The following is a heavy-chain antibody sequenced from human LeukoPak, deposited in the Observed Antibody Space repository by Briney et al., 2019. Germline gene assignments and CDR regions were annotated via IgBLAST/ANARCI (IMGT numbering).Heavy chain of an antibody. CDR2: IYYSGST. CDR1: GGSISSSSYY. J-gene: IGHJ4*02. D-gene: IGHD3-3*01. CDR3: ARAAYYDFWSGYSGFDY. Sequence: SETLSLTCTVSGGSISSSSYYWGWIRQPPGKGLEWIGSIYYSGSTYYNPSLKSRVTISVDTSKNQFSLKLSSVTAADTAVYYCARAAYYDFWSGYSGFDYWGRGTLVTVSS. V-gene: IGHV4-39*07.